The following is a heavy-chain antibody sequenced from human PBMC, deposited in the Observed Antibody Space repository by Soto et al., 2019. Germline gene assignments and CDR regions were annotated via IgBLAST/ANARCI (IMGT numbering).Heavy chain of an antibody. CDR3: ARNYCSGGSCYFKYYYGMDV. CDR1: GGSISSSSYY. CDR2: IYYSGST. J-gene: IGHJ6*02. Sequence: SETLSLTCTVSGGSISSSSYYWGWIRQPPGKGLEWIGSIYYSGSTYYNPSLKSRVTISVDTSKNQFSLKLSSVTAADTAVYYCARNYCSGGSCYFKYYYGMDVWGQGTTVTVSS. D-gene: IGHD2-15*01. V-gene: IGHV4-39*01.